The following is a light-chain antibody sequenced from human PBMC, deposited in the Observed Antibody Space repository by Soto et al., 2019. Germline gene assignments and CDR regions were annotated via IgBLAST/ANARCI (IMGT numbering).Light chain of an antibody. V-gene: IGLV2-8*01. CDR1: PSDVGGSNS. CDR3: SSYAPSDVV. Sequence: QSVPTQPPSASGSPGQSVTISCTGTPSDVGGSNSVSWYQQHPGKAPNLMIYDVNKRPSGVPDRFSGSKSGNTASLTVSGLQAADEAYYFCSSYAPSDVVFGGGTKVTVL. J-gene: IGLJ2*01. CDR2: DVN.